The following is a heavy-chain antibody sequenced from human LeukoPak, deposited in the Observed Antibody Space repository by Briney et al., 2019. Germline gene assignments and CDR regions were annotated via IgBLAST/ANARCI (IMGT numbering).Heavy chain of an antibody. CDR2: IYYSGST. D-gene: IGHD3-10*01. J-gene: IGHJ5*02. CDR1: GGSISSGDYY. V-gene: IGHV4-30-4*01. CDR3: AREWFGEGSWFDP. Sequence: PSQTLSLTCTVSGGSISSGDYYWSWIRQPPGKGLEWIGYIYYSGSTYNNPSLKSRVTISVDTSKNQFSLKLSSVTAADTAVYYCAREWFGEGSWFDPWGQGTLVTVSS.